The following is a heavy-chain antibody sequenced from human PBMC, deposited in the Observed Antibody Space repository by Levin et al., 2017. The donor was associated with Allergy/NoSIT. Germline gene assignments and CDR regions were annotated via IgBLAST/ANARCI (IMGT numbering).Heavy chain of an antibody. V-gene: IGHV1-8*01. CDR3: ATQKWERLRSYSYYGMDV. J-gene: IGHJ6*01. CDR2: MNPNSGNT. Sequence: ASVKVSCKASGYTFTNYDINWVRQATGQGLEWMGWMNPNSGNTGYAQKFQGRVTLTRTSSISTAYMELSSLTSEDTAVYYCATQKWERLRSYSYYGMDVWGQGTTDTVSS. D-gene: IGHD1-26*01. CDR1: GYTFTNYD.